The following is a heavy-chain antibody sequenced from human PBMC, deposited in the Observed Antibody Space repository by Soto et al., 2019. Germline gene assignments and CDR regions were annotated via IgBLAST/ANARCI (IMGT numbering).Heavy chain of an antibody. V-gene: IGHV4-4*08. CDR3: ARLQGYCITTGCYGHYAMDV. J-gene: IGHJ6*02. CDR2: VHSVGNT. Sequence: SETLSLTCTISGTSITNFHWAWIRQPPGKALEWIGYVHSVGNTDYNPSLKSRLTVSVDTSKNQFSLKVSSVTAADTAVYYCARLQGYCITTGCYGHYAMDVWGQGTTVTVSS. CDR1: GTSITNFH. D-gene: IGHD2-2*01.